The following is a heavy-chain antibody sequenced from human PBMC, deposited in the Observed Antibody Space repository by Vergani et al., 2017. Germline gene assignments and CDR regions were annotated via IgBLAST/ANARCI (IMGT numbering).Heavy chain of an antibody. V-gene: IGHV3-15*01. D-gene: IGHD3-22*01. J-gene: IGHJ4*02. Sequence: EVQLVESGGGLAKPGGSLRLSCAASGFTFSNAWMSWVRQAPGKGLEWVGRIKSKTDGGTTDYAAPVKGRFTISRDDSKNTLYLQMNSLKTEDTAVYYCTTLVPYYYDSSGYYFFPYWGQGTLVTVSS. CDR1: GFTFSNAW. CDR2: IKSKTDGGTT. CDR3: TTLVPYYYDSSGYYFFPY.